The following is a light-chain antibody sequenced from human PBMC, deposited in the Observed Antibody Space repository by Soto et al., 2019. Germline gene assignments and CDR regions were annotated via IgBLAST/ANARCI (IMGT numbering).Light chain of an antibody. CDR2: DAS. J-gene: IGKJ1*01. CDR3: QQYHSYWT. V-gene: IGKV1-5*01. CDR1: QTITTW. Sequence: DIQMTQSPSNLSASVGDRVTITCRAGQTITTWLAWYQQKPGKAPKLLVFDASSLESGVPSRFSGSGSGTEFSLTISSLQPDDFATYFCQQYHSYWTFGQGTKVEIK.